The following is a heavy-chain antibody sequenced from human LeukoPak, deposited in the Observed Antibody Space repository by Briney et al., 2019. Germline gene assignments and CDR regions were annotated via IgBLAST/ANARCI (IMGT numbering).Heavy chain of an antibody. D-gene: IGHD3-22*01. CDR2: MSYGGQNE. V-gene: IGHV3-30*03. CDR1: GLTFSGYD. Sequence: GGSLRLSCAASGLTFSGYDMHWVRQAPGKGPEWVAVMSYGGQNERYADSVKGRFTISRDNSKNTLYLQMSGLRVEDTAVYYCARDDDRSGNNLDYWGQGTLVTVSS. J-gene: IGHJ4*02. CDR3: ARDDDRSGNNLDY.